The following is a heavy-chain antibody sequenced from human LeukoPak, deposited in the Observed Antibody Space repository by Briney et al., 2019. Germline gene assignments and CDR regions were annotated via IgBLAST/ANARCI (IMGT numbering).Heavy chain of an antibody. CDR2: ISSSGSTI. CDR1: GFTFSDYY. Sequence: PGGFLRLSCAASGFTFSDYYMSWIRQAPGKGLEWVSYISSSGSTIYYADSVKGRFTISRDNAKNSLYLQMNSLRAEDTAVYYCASSRDGYADAFDIWGQGTMVTVSS. J-gene: IGHJ3*02. V-gene: IGHV3-11*01. D-gene: IGHD5-24*01. CDR3: ASSRDGYADAFDI.